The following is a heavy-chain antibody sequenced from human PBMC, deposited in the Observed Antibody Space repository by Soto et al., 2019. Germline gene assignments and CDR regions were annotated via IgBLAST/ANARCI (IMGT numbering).Heavy chain of an antibody. Sequence: QVQLVQSGAEVKKPGASVKVSCKASGYTFTSYGISWVRQAPGQGLEWMGWISAYNGNTNYAQKLQGRVTMTTDTSTSTAYMELRSLGSDDTAVYYCARGGTYYDILTGYQRPSKFDPWGQGTLVTVSS. CDR2: ISAYNGNT. V-gene: IGHV1-18*01. CDR1: GYTFTSYG. J-gene: IGHJ5*02. CDR3: ARGGTYYDILTGYQRPSKFDP. D-gene: IGHD3-9*01.